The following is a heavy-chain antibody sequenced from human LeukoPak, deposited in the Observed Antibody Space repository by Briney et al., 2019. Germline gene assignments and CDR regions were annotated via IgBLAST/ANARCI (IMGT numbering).Heavy chain of an antibody. CDR2: IRSSSET. J-gene: IGHJ5*02. V-gene: IGHV3-48*01. D-gene: IGHD5-12*01. Sequence: GGSLRLSCAASGFTFSSYGMNWVRQAPGKGLEWVSHIRSSSETFYADSVKGRFTISRDNARNSLYLQMNNLRGEDTAIYYCARDAGNSGYGCDLWGQGTLVTVSS. CDR3: ARDAGNSGYGCDL. CDR1: GFTFSSYG.